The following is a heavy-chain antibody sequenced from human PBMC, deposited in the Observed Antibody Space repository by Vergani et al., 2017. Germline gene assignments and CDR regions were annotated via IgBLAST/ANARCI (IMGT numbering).Heavy chain of an antibody. Sequence: EVQLVESGGGLVQPGGSLRLSCAASGSTFSSYAMNGVREAPGKGLEWVSYISRSSSTIYYADSVKGRFTISRDNAKNSLHLQMNNRRAEDTAVYYCARQSRDVFCTNGVCPLGYWGQGALVTVSA. CDR2: ISRSSSTI. D-gene: IGHD2-8*01. J-gene: IGHJ4*02. CDR3: ARQSRDVFCTNGVCPLGY. CDR1: GSTFSSYA. V-gene: IGHV3-48*01.